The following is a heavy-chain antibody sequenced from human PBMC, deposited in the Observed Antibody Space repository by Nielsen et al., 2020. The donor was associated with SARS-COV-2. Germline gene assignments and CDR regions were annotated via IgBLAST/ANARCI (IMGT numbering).Heavy chain of an antibody. Sequence: GSLRLSCTVSGGSISSSLSYWGWVRQPAGKGLEWIGSLYYIGNTYINPSLKSRVAMSVDTSKSQFSLRVSSVTAADTAVYYCARDRRGLLHQHYGMDVWGQGTTVIVS. CDR2: LYYIGNT. D-gene: IGHD2-21*01. V-gene: IGHV4-39*07. CDR3: ARDRRGLLHQHYGMDV. CDR1: GGSISSSLSY. J-gene: IGHJ6*02.